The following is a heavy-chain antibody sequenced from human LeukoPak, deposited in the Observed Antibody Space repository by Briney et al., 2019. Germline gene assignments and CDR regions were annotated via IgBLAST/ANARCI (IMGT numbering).Heavy chain of an antibody. J-gene: IGHJ4*02. CDR1: GFTFSSYA. Sequence: GGSLRLSCAASGFTFSSYAMSWVRQAPGKGLEWVSTISGSGDSTYYADSVKGRFTISRDNSKNTLYLQMNSLRAEDTAAYYCAKGEGGPPYYFDYWGQGTLVTVSS. V-gene: IGHV3-23*01. CDR2: ISGSGDST. CDR3: AKGEGGPPYYFDY.